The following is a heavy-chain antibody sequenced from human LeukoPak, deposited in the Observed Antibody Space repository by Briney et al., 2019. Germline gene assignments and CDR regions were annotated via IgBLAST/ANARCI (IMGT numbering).Heavy chain of an antibody. D-gene: IGHD6-19*01. CDR2: STGSSSSK. CDR3: ARPTTSGWYPH. CDR1: GFTFSEYD. Sequence: GGSLRLSCAASGFTFSEYDMNWIRQAPGTGLEWVSYSTGSSSSKYYADSVKGRFTISRDNAKNSLYLQMNSLRAEDTAVYYCARPTTSGWYPHWGQGTMVTVSS. J-gene: IGHJ3*01. V-gene: IGHV3-48*01.